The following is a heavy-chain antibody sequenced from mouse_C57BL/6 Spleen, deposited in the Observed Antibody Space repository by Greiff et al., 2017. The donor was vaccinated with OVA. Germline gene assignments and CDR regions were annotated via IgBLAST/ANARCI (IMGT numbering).Heavy chain of an antibody. V-gene: IGHV1-50*01. CDR1: GYTFTSYW. CDR3: AITGAKRVDY. CDR2: IDPSDSYT. Sequence: VQLQQPGAELVKPGASVKLSCKASGYTFTSYWMQWVKQRPGQGLEWIGEIDPSDSYTNYNQKFKGQATLTVDTSSSTAYMQLSSLTSEDAAVYYYAITGAKRVDYWGQGTTLTVSS. J-gene: IGHJ2*01.